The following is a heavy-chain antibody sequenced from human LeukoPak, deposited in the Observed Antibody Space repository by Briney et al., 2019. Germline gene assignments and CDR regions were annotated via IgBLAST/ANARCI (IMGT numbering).Heavy chain of an antibody. Sequence: ASVKDSCKASRYTFTSYGVSWVRQAPGQGLAWMGWISAYNGNTNYAQKLQGRVTMTTDTSTSTAYMELRSLRSDDTAVYYCARDLTVDYYGSGNRPWYPDYWGQGTLVTVSS. CDR3: ARDLTVDYYGSGNRPWYPDY. CDR1: RYTFTSYG. D-gene: IGHD3-10*01. J-gene: IGHJ4*02. V-gene: IGHV1-18*01. CDR2: ISAYNGNT.